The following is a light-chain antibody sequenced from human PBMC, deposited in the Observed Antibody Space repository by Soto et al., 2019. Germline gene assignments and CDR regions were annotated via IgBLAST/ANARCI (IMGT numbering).Light chain of an antibody. Sequence: EIVLTQSPGTLSLSPGERATLSCSASQSVSSSYLAWYQQKPGQAPRLLIYGASSRATGIPDRFSGSGSGTDFTLTISRLEPEDFAVYYCQQYGSSPPYTFGQGTQLEIK. CDR3: QQYGSSPPYT. CDR1: QSVSSSY. J-gene: IGKJ2*01. CDR2: GAS. V-gene: IGKV3-20*01.